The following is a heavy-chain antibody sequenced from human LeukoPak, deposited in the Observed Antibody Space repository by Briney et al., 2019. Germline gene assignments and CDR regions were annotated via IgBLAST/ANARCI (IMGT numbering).Heavy chain of an antibody. J-gene: IGHJ3*02. CDR1: GGSISSSSYY. CDR3: AREGDTAMADAFDI. D-gene: IGHD5-18*01. Sequence: SETLSLTCTVSGGSISSSSYYWGWIRQPPGKGLEWIGSIYYSGSTYYNPSLKSRVTISVDTSKNQFSLKLSSVTAADTAVYYCAREGDTAMADAFDIWGQGTMVTVSS. CDR2: IYYSGST. V-gene: IGHV4-39*07.